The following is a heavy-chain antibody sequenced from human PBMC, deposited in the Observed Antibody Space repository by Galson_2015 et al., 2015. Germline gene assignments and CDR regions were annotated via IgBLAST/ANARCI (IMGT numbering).Heavy chain of an antibody. Sequence: SVKVSCKASGYTFTSYGISWVRQAPGQGLEWMGWISACNGSTNYAQKLQGRVTMTTDTSTSTAYIELRSLRSDDTAVYYCAREGSYGDYEGYFDYWGQGTLVTVSS. CDR1: GYTFTSYG. D-gene: IGHD4-17*01. CDR2: ISACNGST. V-gene: IGHV1-18*01. CDR3: AREGSYGDYEGYFDY. J-gene: IGHJ4*02.